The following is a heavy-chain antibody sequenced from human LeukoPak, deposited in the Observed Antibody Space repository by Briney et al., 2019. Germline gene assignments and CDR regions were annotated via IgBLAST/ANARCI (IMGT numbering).Heavy chain of an antibody. CDR2: ISWNSGSI. J-gene: IGHJ4*02. V-gene: IGHV3-9*01. CDR1: GFTFDDYA. Sequence: GGSLRLSCAASGFTFDDYAMHWVRQAPGKGLEWVSGISWNSGSIGYADSVKGRFTISRDNAKNSLYLQMNSLRAEDTALYYCAKYYGGRGFDYWGQGTLVTVSS. CDR3: AKYYGGRGFDY. D-gene: IGHD3-10*01.